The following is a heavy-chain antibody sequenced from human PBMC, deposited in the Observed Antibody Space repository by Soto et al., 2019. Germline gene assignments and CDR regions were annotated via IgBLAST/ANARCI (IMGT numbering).Heavy chain of an antibody. CDR3: ARDLAAEYFDY. CDR2: SSGYNGNT. D-gene: IGHD6-13*01. CDR1: GYTFISYG. J-gene: IGHJ4*02. Sequence: ASVKVSCKASGYTFISYGISWVRQAPGQGLEWLGWSSGYNGNTNYAQKFQGRVTMTTDTSSGTAYMELRSLRPDDTAVYYCARDLAAEYFDYWGPGTLVTVSS. V-gene: IGHV1-18*01.